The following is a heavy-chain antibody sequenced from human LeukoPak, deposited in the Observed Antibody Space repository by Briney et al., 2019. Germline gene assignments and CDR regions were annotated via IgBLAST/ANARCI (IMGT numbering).Heavy chain of an antibody. Sequence: GGSLRLSCSASGFAFSRYAMHWVRQAPGKGLEYVSGINDNGGRTHYGDSVKGRFSISRDNSKNTLHLQMSTLRAEDTALYYCVKDVGGSYAFDYWGQGILVTVAS. D-gene: IGHD1-26*01. CDR2: INDNGGRT. J-gene: IGHJ4*02. CDR1: GFAFSRYA. V-gene: IGHV3-64D*09. CDR3: VKDVGGSYAFDY.